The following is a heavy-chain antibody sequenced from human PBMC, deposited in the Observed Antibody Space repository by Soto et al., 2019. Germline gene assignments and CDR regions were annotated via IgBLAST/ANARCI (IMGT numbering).Heavy chain of an antibody. Sequence: ASVKVSCKASGGTFSSYTISWVRQAPGQGLEWMGRIIPILGIANYAQKFQGRVTITADKSTSTAYMELSSLRSEDTAVYYCARGKWIYGSGSYYGFTHWFDPWGQGTLVTVSS. CDR1: GGTFSSYT. CDR3: ARGKWIYGSGSYYGFTHWFDP. J-gene: IGHJ5*02. D-gene: IGHD3-10*01. CDR2: IIPILGIA. V-gene: IGHV1-69*02.